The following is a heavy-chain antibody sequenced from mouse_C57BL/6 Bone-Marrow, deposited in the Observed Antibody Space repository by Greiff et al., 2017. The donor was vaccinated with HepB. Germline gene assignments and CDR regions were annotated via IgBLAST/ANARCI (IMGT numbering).Heavy chain of an antibody. CDR1: GYTFTSYW. D-gene: IGHD1-1*01. CDR2: IYPGSGST. V-gene: IGHV1-55*01. J-gene: IGHJ2*01. Sequence: QVHVKQPGAELVKPGASVKMSCKASGYTFTSYWITWVKQRPGQGLEWIGDIYPGSGSTNYNEKFKSKATLTVDTSSSTAYMQLSSLTSEDSAVYYCARTTVVATNFDYWGQGTTLTVSS. CDR3: ARTTVVATNFDY.